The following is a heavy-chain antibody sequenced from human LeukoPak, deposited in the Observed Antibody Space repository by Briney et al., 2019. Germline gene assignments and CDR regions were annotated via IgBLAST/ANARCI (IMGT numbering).Heavy chain of an antibody. CDR1: GGSFSGYY. V-gene: IGHV4-34*01. CDR2: INHSGST. D-gene: IGHD6-13*01. J-gene: IGHJ4*02. Sequence: SETLSLTCAVYGGSFSGYYWSWIRHPPGKGLEWIGEINHSGSTNYNPSLKSRVTISVDTSKNQFFLKLSSVTAADTAVYYCARLVSGYSSSWYVDYWGQGTLVTVSS. CDR3: ARLVSGYSSSWYVDY.